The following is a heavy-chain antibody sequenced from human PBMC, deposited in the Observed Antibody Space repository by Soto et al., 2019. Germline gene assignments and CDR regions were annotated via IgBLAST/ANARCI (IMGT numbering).Heavy chain of an antibody. CDR2: IYYSGST. D-gene: IGHD3-10*01. CDR1: GGSISSYY. CDR3: ARVVTYYYGSGSSYYFDY. Sequence: SETLSLTCTVSGGSISSYYWSWIRQPPGKGLEWIGYIYYSGSTNYNPSLKSRVTISVDTSKNQFSLKLSSVTAADTAVYYCARVVTYYYGSGSSYYFDYWGQGPLVTVS. J-gene: IGHJ4*02. V-gene: IGHV4-59*12.